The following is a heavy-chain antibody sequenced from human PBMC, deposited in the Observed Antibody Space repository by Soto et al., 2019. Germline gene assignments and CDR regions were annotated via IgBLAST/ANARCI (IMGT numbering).Heavy chain of an antibody. CDR2: IIPIFGTA. V-gene: IGHV1-69*13. J-gene: IGHJ6*02. Sequence: SVKVSCKACGGTFSSYAISWVRQAPGQGLEWMGGIIPIFGTANYAQKFQGRVTITADESTSTAYMELSSLRSEDTAVYYCARDEEIYCSSTSCYHHGDYYYGMDVWGQGTTVTVSS. CDR3: ARDEEIYCSSTSCYHHGDYYYGMDV. CDR1: GGTFSSYA. D-gene: IGHD2-2*01.